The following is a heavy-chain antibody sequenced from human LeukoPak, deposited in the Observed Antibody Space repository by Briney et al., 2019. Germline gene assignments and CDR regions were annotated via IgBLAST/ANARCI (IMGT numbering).Heavy chain of an antibody. V-gene: IGHV1-3*01. Sequence: ASVKVSCKASGYTFTGYAMHWVRQAPGQRLEWMGWINAGNGNTKYSQKFQGRVTITRDTSASTAYMELSSLRSEDTAVYYCARADSSGWHTYFDYWGQGTLVTVSS. CDR1: GYTFTGYA. CDR2: INAGNGNT. D-gene: IGHD6-19*01. J-gene: IGHJ4*02. CDR3: ARADSSGWHTYFDY.